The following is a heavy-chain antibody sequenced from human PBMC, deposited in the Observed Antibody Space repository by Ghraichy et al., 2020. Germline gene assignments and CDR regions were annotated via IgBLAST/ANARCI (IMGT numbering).Heavy chain of an antibody. V-gene: IGHV3-74*01. J-gene: IGHJ3*02. Sequence: GESLNISCAASGFTFSNYWMHWVRQAPGKGLVWVSRINSDGSSTSYADSVKGRFTISRDNAKNTLYLQMNRLRAEDTAVYYCARDGKGYAVDMWGQGTMVTVSS. CDR2: INSDGSST. CDR3: ARDGKGYAVDM. CDR1: GFTFSNYW. D-gene: IGHD1-1*01.